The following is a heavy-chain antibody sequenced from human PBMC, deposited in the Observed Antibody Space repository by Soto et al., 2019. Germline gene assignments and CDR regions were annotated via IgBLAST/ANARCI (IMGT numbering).Heavy chain of an antibody. CDR3: SRFIMVGGWFDPNYYHGMDV. D-gene: IGHD6-19*01. CDR1: GYTFSNYG. V-gene: IGHV1-18*01. CDR2: ISGYNGKT. J-gene: IGHJ6*02. Sequence: QVQLVQSGAEVKKPGASVTVSCKTSGYTFSNYGINWVRQAPGQGLEWMGWISGYNGKTNYAQTVQGRVTITTDTSTGTVYMELRSLKSDDTAIYYCSRFIMVGGWFDPNYYHGMDVWGQGTTVTVSS.